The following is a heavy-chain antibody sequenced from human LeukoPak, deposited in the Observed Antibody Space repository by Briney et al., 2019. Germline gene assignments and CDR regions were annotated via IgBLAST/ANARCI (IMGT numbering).Heavy chain of an antibody. CDR3: AGGGYSYGQPPIYYYYYGMDV. CDR1: GYTFTGYY. CDR2: INPNSGGT. Sequence: GASVKVSCKASGYTFTGYYMHWVRQAPGQGLEWMGWINPNSGGTNYAQKFQGRVTMTRDTSISTAYMELSRLRSDDTAVYYCAGGGYSYGQPPIYYYYYGMDVWGQGTTVTVSS. J-gene: IGHJ6*02. D-gene: IGHD5-18*01. V-gene: IGHV1-2*02.